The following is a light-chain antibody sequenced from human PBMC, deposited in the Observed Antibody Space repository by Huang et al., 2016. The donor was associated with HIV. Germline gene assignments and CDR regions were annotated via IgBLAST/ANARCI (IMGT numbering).Light chain of an antibody. Sequence: DVVMTQSPLSLPVTLGQPASISCRSSQSLVHSDGNTYLDWFHQRPGQSPRRLIYKVSTRDSGGPDRFSVSGSGTDFTLKISRVEAEDVGVYYCMQGTHWPRTFGQGTKVEIK. J-gene: IGKJ1*01. V-gene: IGKV2-30*02. CDR2: KVS. CDR3: MQGTHWPRT. CDR1: QSLVHSDGNTY.